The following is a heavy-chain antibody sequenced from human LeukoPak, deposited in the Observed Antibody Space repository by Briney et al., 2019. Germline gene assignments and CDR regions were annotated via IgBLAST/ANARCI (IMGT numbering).Heavy chain of an antibody. CDR3: ARQDTSAFDI. CDR1: GGTFSSYA. Sequence: SVKVSCKASGGTFSSYAISWVRQAPGQGLEWMGGIITIFGTANYAQKFQGRVTITADESTSTAYMELSSLRSEDTAVYYCARQDTSAFDIWGQGTMVTVSS. D-gene: IGHD2-15*01. V-gene: IGHV1-69*13. J-gene: IGHJ3*02. CDR2: IITIFGTA.